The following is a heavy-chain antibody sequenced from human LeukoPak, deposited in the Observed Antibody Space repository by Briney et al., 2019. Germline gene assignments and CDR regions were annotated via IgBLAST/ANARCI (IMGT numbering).Heavy chain of an antibody. CDR1: GYTLSEIS. CDR2: FDREDNET. CDR3: STEYYDSSGYYYVRNVFDI. J-gene: IGHJ3*02. Sequence: ASVKVSCKVSGYTLSEISMHWVRQAPGKRLEWMGQFDREDNETIYAQKFQGRVIMTEDTSTDTAYMELSSLRSEDTAVYYCSTEYYDSSGYYYVRNVFDIWGQGTVVTVSS. D-gene: IGHD3-22*01. V-gene: IGHV1-24*01.